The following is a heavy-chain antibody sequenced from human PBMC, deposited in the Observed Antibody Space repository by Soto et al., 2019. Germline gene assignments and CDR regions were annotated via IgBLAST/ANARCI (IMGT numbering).Heavy chain of an antibody. Sequence: EVQLLESGGGLVQPGGSLRLSCVVSEFTFSNYAMNWVRQAPGEGPEWVSLISSSGGSTYYADSVKGRFSISRDNFKNTLYLQMNSLRVEDTAIYYCAKDIQGRGATTGDDAFDIWGQGTMVTVSS. D-gene: IGHD1-1*01. V-gene: IGHV3-23*01. CDR3: AKDIQGRGATTGDDAFDI. J-gene: IGHJ3*02. CDR1: EFTFSNYA. CDR2: ISSSGGST.